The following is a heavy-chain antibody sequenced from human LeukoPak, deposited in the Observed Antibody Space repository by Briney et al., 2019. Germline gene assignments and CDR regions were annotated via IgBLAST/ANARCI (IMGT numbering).Heavy chain of an antibody. J-gene: IGHJ5*02. CDR3: ARGSIGALVPAAIGGDWFDP. CDR1: GYTFTSYG. Sequence: ASVKVSCKASGYTFTSYGISWVRQAPGQGLEWMGWISAYNGNTNYAQKLQGRVTMTTDTSTSTAYMELRSLRSDDTAVYYCARGSIGALVPAAIGGDWFDPWGQGTLVTVSS. V-gene: IGHV1-18*01. D-gene: IGHD2-2*02. CDR2: ISAYNGNT.